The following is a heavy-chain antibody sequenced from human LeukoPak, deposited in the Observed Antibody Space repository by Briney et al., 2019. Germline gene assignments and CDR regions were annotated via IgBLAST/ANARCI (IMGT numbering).Heavy chain of an antibody. CDR2: IYPADSDN. J-gene: IGHJ4*02. D-gene: IGHD2-21*01. CDR1: GYSFNGYW. V-gene: IGHV5-51*01. Sequence: GESLKTPCKGSGYSFNGYWIGWVRQKPGKGLEWMGIIYPADSDNRYSPSFQGQVTIPVEKSIRTAYLQWSSLKASEPALYYLARGRKVVVNAILVYWGQGALVTVSS. CDR3: ARGRKVVVNAILVY.